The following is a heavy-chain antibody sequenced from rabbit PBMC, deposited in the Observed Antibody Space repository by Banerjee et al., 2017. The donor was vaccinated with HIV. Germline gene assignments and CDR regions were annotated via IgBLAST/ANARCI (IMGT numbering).Heavy chain of an antibody. V-gene: IGHV1S45*01. Sequence: QQQLVESGGGLVKPGASPTLTCKASGFSFSNKAVMCWVRQAPGKGLEWIACIAGDSSGFTYSATWAKGGFTISKTSSTTVTLQMTSLTVADTATYFCARGGGLWGPGTLVTVS. CDR1: GFSFSNKAV. J-gene: IGHJ4*01. CDR2: IAGDSSGFT. CDR3: ARGGGL.